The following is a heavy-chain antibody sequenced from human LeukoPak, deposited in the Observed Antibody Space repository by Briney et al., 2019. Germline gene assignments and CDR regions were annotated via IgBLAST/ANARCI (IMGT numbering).Heavy chain of an antibody. CDR2: IKQDGSEK. J-gene: IGHJ3*02. D-gene: IGHD6-13*01. CDR3: AKGVRYSSSWYGDAFDI. Sequence: GGSLRLSCAASGFTFSSYAMSWVRQAPGKGLEWVANIKQDGSEKYYVDSVKGRFTISRDNAKNSLYLQMNSLRAEDAAVYYCAKGVRYSSSWYGDAFDIWGQGTMVTVSS. CDR1: GFTFSSYA. V-gene: IGHV3-7*03.